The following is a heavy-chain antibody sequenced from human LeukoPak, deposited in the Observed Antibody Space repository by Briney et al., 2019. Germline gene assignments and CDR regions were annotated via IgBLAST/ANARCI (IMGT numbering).Heavy chain of an antibody. D-gene: IGHD3-22*01. J-gene: IGHJ3*02. CDR1: GFTVSSNY. Sequence: PGGSLRLSWAASGFTVSSNYMSWVRQAPGKGLEWVSVIYSGGSTYYADSVKGRFTISRDNSKNTLYLQMNSLRAEDTAVYYCARDPNDSSGYYPSDAFDIWGQGTMVTVSS. V-gene: IGHV3-66*01. CDR2: IYSGGST. CDR3: ARDPNDSSGYYPSDAFDI.